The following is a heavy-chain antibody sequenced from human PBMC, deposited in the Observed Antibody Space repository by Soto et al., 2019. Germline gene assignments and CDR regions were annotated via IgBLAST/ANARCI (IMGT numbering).Heavy chain of an antibody. CDR2: ISTYSGNT. D-gene: IGHD3-16*01. J-gene: IGHJ6*02. Sequence: QIQLVQSGGVVKKPGASVKVSCKASGYKFITYGITWVRQAPGQGLEWMGGISTYSGNTDYAQSLQDRVTMTTDTSTSTVYMELGSLRSDDTAVYYCARGLGTNGLDVWGQGTAVTVSS. CDR1: GYKFITYG. V-gene: IGHV1-18*04. CDR3: ARGLGTNGLDV.